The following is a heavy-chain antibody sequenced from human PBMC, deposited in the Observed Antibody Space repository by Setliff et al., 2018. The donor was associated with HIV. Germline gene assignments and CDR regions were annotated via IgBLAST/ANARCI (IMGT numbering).Heavy chain of an antibody. V-gene: IGHV3-20*04. Sequence: GGSLRLSCAASGFTFEDYGMSWVRQVPGKGLEWVSGISWSGGGTGYADSVKGRFTISRDDAKNSLYLQMNSRRVEETALYYCARSFPYYYESGGLYAMGVWGLGTTVAV. CDR2: ISWSGGGT. CDR3: ARSFPYYYESGGLYAMGV. CDR1: GFTFEDYG. J-gene: IGHJ6*02. D-gene: IGHD3-22*01.